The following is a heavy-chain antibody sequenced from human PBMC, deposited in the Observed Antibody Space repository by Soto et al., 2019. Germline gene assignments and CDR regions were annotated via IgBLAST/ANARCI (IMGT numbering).Heavy chain of an antibody. CDR3: ARGGMVRGSIGTTFGILRGPDY. CDR1: GFTLSSSA. D-gene: IGHD3-10*01. Sequence: SVKVSCKTSGFTLSSSAVHWVRQARGHRLQWIGWIDVGSGNANYAQMDQERVTISRDMSTSTAYMELTSLRPEDTAVYYCARGGMVRGSIGTTFGILRGPDYWGQGTLVTVSS. V-gene: IGHV1-58*01. CDR2: IDVGSGNA. J-gene: IGHJ4*02.